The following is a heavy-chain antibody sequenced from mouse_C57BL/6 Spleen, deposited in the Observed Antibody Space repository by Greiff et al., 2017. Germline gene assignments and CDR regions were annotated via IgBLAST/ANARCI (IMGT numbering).Heavy chain of an antibody. CDR2: INPRNGGT. CDR3: AYYYGISSY. J-gene: IGHJ2*01. V-gene: IGHV1-53*01. CDR1: GYTFTSYW. D-gene: IGHD1-1*01. Sequence: QVQLQQPGPELVKPGASVKLSCKASGYTFTSYWMHWVKQRPGQGLEWIGNINPRNGGTNYTEKVKSKATLTVDKSSRNADMQLSSLTSEDSAIYYCAYYYGISSYWGQGTTLSVST.